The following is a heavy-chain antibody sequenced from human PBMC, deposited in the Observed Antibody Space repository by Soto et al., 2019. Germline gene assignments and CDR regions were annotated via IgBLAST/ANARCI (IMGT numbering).Heavy chain of an antibody. D-gene: IGHD3-22*01. CDR1: GGSFSGYY. V-gene: IGHV4-34*01. Sequence: SETLSLTCAVYGGSFSGYYWSWIRQPPGKGLEWIGEINHSGSTNYNPSLKSRVTISVDTSKNQFSLKLSSVTAADTAVYYCARGRQTQYYYDSSGYWLKYWGQGTLVTVSP. CDR3: ARGRQTQYYYDSSGYWLKY. CDR2: INHSGST. J-gene: IGHJ4*02.